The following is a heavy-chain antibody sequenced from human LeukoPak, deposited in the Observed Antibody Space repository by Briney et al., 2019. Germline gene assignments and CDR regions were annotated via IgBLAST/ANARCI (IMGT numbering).Heavy chain of an antibody. CDR2: MYPSGST. V-gene: IGHV4-4*07. J-gene: IGHJ3*02. Sequence: SETLSLTCTVSRVSFSSFYWDWIRQPAGKGLEWIGRMYPSGSTNYNPSLKSRVTMSVDTSKNQFSLILTSVTAADTAMYYCAKERGYTDYVRSFDIWGRGTMVTVSS. CDR1: RVSFSSFY. D-gene: IGHD4-17*01. CDR3: AKERGYTDYVRSFDI.